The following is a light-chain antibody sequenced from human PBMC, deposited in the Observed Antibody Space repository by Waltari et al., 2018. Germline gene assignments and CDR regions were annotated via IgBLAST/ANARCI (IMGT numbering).Light chain of an antibody. CDR3: QQYNAWPRT. J-gene: IGKJ1*01. CDR1: QYVSTN. Sequence: DIVMTQSQATLSLSPGDRATLSCRASQYVSTNLAWYQQKPGQAPRLLSYGASTRATGIPGRFSGSGSGTEFTLSISGLQSEDFALYYCQQYNAWPRTFGQGTKVEIK. CDR2: GAS. V-gene: IGKV3-15*01.